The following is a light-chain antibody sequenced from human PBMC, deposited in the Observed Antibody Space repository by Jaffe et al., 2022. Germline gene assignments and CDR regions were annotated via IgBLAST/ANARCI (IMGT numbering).Light chain of an antibody. Sequence: SSELTQDPAVSVALGQTVRITCQGDSLRSYYASWYQQKPGQAPVLVIYGKNNRPSGIPDRFSGSSSGNTASLTITGAQAEDEADYYCNSRDSSGNHWGVFGGGTKLTVL. CDR1: SLRSYY. J-gene: IGLJ2*01. V-gene: IGLV3-19*01. CDR3: NSRDSSGNHWGV. CDR2: GKN.